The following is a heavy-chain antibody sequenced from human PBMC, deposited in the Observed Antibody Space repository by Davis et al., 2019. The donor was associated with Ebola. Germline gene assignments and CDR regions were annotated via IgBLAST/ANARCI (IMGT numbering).Heavy chain of an antibody. CDR1: GFTFSSYG. CDR2: IWYDGSNK. Sequence: PGGSLRLSCAASGFTFSSYGMHWVRQAPGKGLEWVAVIWYDGSNKYYADSVKGRFTISRDNSKNTLYLQMNSLRAEDTALYYCAKDIRGSNYGGYGMDVWGQGTTVTVSS. J-gene: IGHJ6*02. V-gene: IGHV3-30*02. D-gene: IGHD4-11*01. CDR3: AKDIRGSNYGGYGMDV.